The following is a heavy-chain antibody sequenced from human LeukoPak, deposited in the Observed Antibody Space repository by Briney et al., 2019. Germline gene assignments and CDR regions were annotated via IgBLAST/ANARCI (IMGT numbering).Heavy chain of an antibody. CDR2: IRSKANSYAT. Sequence: GGSLRLSCAASGFTFSGSAMYWVRQASGKGLEWVGRIRSKANSYATAYAASVKGRFTISRDDSKNTAYLQMSSLKTEDTAVYYCTRHRDGIAAAGTDDYWGQGTLVTVSS. D-gene: IGHD6-13*01. CDR3: TRHRDGIAAAGTDDY. V-gene: IGHV3-73*01. J-gene: IGHJ4*02. CDR1: GFTFSGSA.